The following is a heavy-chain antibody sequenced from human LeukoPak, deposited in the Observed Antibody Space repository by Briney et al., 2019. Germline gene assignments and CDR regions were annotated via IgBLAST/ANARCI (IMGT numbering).Heavy chain of an antibody. Sequence: SQPLSLTCAISGDSVSSNSAAWNWIRQSPSRGLEWLGRTYYRSKWYNDYAVSVKSRITINPDTSKNQFSLQLNSVTPEDTAVYYCARDLYYSYGQPTYYFDYWGQGTLVTVSS. CDR3: ARDLYYSYGQPTYYFDY. J-gene: IGHJ4*02. V-gene: IGHV6-1*01. CDR1: GDSVSSNSAA. CDR2: TYYRSKWYN. D-gene: IGHD5-18*01.